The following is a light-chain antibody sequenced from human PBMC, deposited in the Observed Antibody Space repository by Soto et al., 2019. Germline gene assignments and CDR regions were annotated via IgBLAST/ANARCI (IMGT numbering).Light chain of an antibody. CDR3: QQYGTWIT. CDR2: SSS. J-gene: IGKJ5*01. CDR1: EWFSGKN. Sequence: EIVLTQSPGTLSLSPGDRVSLSCGASEWFSGKNLAWYQHKPGQSPRLLIYSSSIRASGVPDRFRGRGSGTVFTLTITRLEPEDFAVYYCQQYGTWITFGQGTRLETK. V-gene: IGKV3-20*01.